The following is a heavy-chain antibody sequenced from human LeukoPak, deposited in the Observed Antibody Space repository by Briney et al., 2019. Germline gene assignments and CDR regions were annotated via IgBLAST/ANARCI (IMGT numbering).Heavy chain of an antibody. CDR1: GGSISSHY. CDR2: IYYSGST. CDR3: ARDRRYYDFWSGYYTFDAFDI. D-gene: IGHD3-3*01. V-gene: IGHV4-59*11. J-gene: IGHJ3*02. Sequence: SETLSLTCTVSGGSISSHYWRWLRQPPGKALNCIRYIYYSGSTNYNPSLKSRVTISVDTSKNQFSLKLSSVTAADTAVYYCARDRRYYDFWSGYYTFDAFDIWGQGTMVAVSS.